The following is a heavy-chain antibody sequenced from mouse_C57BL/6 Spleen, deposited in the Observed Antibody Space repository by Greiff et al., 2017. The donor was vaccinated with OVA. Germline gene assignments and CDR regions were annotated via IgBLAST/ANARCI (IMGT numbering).Heavy chain of an antibody. Sequence: VKLVESGPELVKPGASVKISCKASGYAFSSSWMNWVKQRPGKGLEWIGRIYPGDGDTNYNGKFKGKATLTADKSSSTAYMQLSSLTSEDSAVYFCARYYGSSYWYFDVWGTGTTVTVSS. CDR3: ARYYGSSYWYFDV. CDR2: IYPGDGDT. CDR1: GYAFSSSW. J-gene: IGHJ1*03. V-gene: IGHV1-82*01. D-gene: IGHD1-1*01.